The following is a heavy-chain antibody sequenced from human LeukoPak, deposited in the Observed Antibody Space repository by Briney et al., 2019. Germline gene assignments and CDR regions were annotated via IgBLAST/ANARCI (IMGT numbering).Heavy chain of an antibody. CDR2: IYSGGST. D-gene: IGHD1-26*01. CDR1: GFTVSSNY. CDR3: ARVVGATRRFDY. V-gene: IGHV3-66*01. Sequence: GGSLRLSCAASGFTVSSNYMSWVRQAPGKGLGWVSVIYSGGSTYYADSVKGRFTISRDNSKNTLYLQMNSLRAEDTAVYYCARVVGATRRFDYWGQGTLVTVSS. J-gene: IGHJ4*02.